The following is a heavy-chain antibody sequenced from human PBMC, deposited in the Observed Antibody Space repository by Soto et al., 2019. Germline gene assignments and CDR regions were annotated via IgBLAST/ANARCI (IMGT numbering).Heavy chain of an antibody. J-gene: IGHJ4*02. CDR3: AKEQTEYCSGGSCYSPDY. Sequence: EVQLLESGGGLVQPGGSLRLSCAVSGFTFSTSAMSWVRQAPGKGLEWVSTISGSGGSTHYADSVRGRFTISRDNSKNPLYLQMDSLRAEDTAVYYCAKEQTEYCSGGSCYSPDYWGQGTLVTVSS. CDR2: ISGSGGST. CDR1: GFTFSTSA. V-gene: IGHV3-23*01. D-gene: IGHD2-15*01.